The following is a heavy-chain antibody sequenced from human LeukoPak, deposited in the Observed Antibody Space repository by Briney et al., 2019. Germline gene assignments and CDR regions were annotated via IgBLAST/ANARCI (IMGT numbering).Heavy chain of an antibody. D-gene: IGHD3-3*01. CDR2: IKQDGSEK. Sequence: GGSLRLSCAASGFTFSSYSMSWVRQAPGKGLEWVANIKQDGSEKYYVDSVKGRFTISRDNAKNSLYLQMNSLRAEDTAVYYCARDLDYDFWSGDYWGQGTLVTVSS. CDR1: GFTFSSYS. V-gene: IGHV3-7*01. J-gene: IGHJ4*02. CDR3: ARDLDYDFWSGDY.